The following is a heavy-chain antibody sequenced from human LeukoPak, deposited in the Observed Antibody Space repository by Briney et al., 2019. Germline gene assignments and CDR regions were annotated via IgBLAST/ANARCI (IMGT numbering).Heavy chain of an antibody. J-gene: IGHJ4*02. V-gene: IGHV3-9*01. CDR3: AKGSQYYYGSGTLEY. Sequence: GGSLRLSCAASGFTFDDYAMHWVRQAPGKGLEWVSGISWNSGSIGYADSVKGRFTISRDNAKNSLYLQMNSLRAEDTALCYCAKGSQYYYGSGTLEYWGQGTLVTVSS. CDR1: GFTFDDYA. D-gene: IGHD3-10*01. CDR2: ISWNSGSI.